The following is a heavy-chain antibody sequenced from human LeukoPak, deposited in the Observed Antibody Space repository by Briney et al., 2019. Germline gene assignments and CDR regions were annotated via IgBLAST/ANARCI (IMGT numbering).Heavy chain of an antibody. D-gene: IGHD1-26*01. Sequence: GGSLRLSCAASGFTFDDYTMHWVRQAPGKGLEWVSLISWDGGSTYYADSVKGRFTISRDNSKNSLYLQMNSLRTEDTALYYCAKGAYSGSYEPLYYFDCWGQGTLVTVSS. CDR2: ISWDGGST. V-gene: IGHV3-43*01. J-gene: IGHJ4*02. CDR1: GFTFDDYT. CDR3: AKGAYSGSYEPLYYFDC.